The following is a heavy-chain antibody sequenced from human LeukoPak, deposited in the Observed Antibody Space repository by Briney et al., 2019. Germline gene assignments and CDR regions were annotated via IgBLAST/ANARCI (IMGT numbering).Heavy chain of an antibody. CDR1: GFTFGDYA. CDR2: IRSKAYGGTT. Sequence: GGSLRLSCTASGFTFGDYAMSWFRQAPGKGLEWVGFIRSKAYGGTTEYAASVKGRFTISRDDSKSIAYLQMNSLKTEDTAVYYCTRDLGFSGASSTSCYGGYWGQGTLVTVSS. J-gene: IGHJ4*02. CDR3: TRDLGFSGASSTSCYGGY. V-gene: IGHV3-49*03. D-gene: IGHD2-2*01.